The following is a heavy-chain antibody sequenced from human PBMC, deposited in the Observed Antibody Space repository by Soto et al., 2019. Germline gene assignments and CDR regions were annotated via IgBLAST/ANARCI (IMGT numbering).Heavy chain of an antibody. CDR3: ARQRGFEWELLLPYYFDY. J-gene: IGHJ4*02. Sequence: PGESLKISCKGSGYSFTSYWIGWVRQMPGKGLEWMGIIYPGDSDTRYSPSFQGQVTISADKSISTAYLQWSSLKASDTAMYYCARQRGFEWELLLPYYFDYWGQGTLVTVSS. V-gene: IGHV5-51*01. CDR1: GYSFTSYW. CDR2: IYPGDSDT. D-gene: IGHD1-26*01.